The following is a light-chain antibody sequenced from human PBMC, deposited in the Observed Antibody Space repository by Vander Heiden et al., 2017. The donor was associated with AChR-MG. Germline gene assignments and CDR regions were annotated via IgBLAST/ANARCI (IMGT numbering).Light chain of an antibody. CDR2: KAA. J-gene: IGKJ1*01. Sequence: IPMTPSPSTRAASVGDRVTITCRASQSISSWVAWYQQKPGKAPKLLIYKAASLESGVPSRFSSSGSGTEFTLTISSLQPDDFATYYCQQYNSYPETFGQGTKVEIK. V-gene: IGKV1-5*03. CDR1: QSISSW. CDR3: QQYNSYPET.